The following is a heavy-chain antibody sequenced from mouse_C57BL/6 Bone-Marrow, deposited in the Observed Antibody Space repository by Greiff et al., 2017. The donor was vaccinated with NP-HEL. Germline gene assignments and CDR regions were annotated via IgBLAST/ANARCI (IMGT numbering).Heavy chain of an antibody. V-gene: IGHV1-50*01. CDR2: IDPSDSYT. CDR3: ASGSGYVTY. CDR1: GYAFTSYW. J-gene: IGHJ3*01. Sequence: VKLQQPGAELVKPGASVKLSCKASGYAFTSYWMQWVKQRPGQGLEWIGEIDPSDSYTNYNQKFKGKATLTVDTSSSTAYMQLSSLTSEDSAVYYCASGSGYVTYWGQGTLVTVSA. D-gene: IGHD3-2*02.